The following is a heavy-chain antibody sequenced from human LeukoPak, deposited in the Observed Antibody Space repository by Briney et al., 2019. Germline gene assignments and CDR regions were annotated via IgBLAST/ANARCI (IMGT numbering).Heavy chain of an antibody. V-gene: IGHV1-46*01. CDR3: ASEVSRPYYYDSSGSDAFDI. Sequence: ASVKVSCKASGYTFTSYYIHWVRQVPGQGLEWMGIINPSGGSTNYAQKFQGRVTMTRDTSTSTVYMELSRLRSDDTAVYYCASEVSRPYYYDSSGSDAFDIWGQGTMVTVSS. CDR2: INPSGGST. J-gene: IGHJ3*02. D-gene: IGHD3-22*01. CDR1: GYTFTSYY.